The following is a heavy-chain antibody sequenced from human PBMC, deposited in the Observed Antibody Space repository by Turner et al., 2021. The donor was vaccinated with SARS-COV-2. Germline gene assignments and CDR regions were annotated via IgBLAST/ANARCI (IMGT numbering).Heavy chain of an antibody. CDR3: ARDLYVTGFDS. CDR1: GASIRRYY. Sequence: QLLLPASCPGRFTPSETLSLTCTVSGASIRRYYWAWIRQPPVKSLEWVWYIYYRGSTNYNTSLTSRVTISEDTSKNQFTLKLTSVTAADTAVYCWARDLYVTGFDSWGQGTLVTVSS. D-gene: IGHD3-16*01. V-gene: IGHV4-59*01. J-gene: IGHJ5*01. CDR2: IYYRGST.